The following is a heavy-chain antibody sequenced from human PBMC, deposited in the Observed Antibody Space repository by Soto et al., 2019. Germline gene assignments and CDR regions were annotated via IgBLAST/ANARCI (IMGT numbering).Heavy chain of an antibody. CDR2: IKSEADGGTT. D-gene: IGHD3-10*01. CDR3: TTDYYGSGRGSN. CDR1: GFTFTNAW. V-gene: IGHV3-15*07. Sequence: ESGGDLVKPGGSLRLSCAASGFTFTNAWMNWVRQAPGKGLEWVGHIKSEADGGTTDYAAAVRGRFTISRDDSKNTLYLQMNRLKTEDTAVYYCTTDYYGSGRGSNRGQGTLVTVSS. J-gene: IGHJ4*02.